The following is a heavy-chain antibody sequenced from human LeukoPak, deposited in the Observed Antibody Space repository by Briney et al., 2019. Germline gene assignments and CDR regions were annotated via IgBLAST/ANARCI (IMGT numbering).Heavy chain of an antibody. J-gene: IGHJ4*02. CDR2: ITSDGSST. CDR3: ARGSSVVALD. D-gene: IGHD2-15*01. V-gene: IGHV3-74*01. Sequence: GGSLRLSCAASAFTFSSYWMHWVRQVPGKGLVWVSRITSDGSSTSYADSVKGRFTISRDNAKNTLYLHMNSLRAEDTAVYYCARGSSVVALDWGQGTLVTVSS. CDR1: AFTFSSYW.